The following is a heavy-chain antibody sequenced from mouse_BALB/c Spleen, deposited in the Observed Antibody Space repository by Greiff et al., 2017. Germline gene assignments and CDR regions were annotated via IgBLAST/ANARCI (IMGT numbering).Heavy chain of an antibody. D-gene: IGHD2-1*01. CDR3: NALYYGNSLGY. V-gene: IGHV14-4*02. J-gene: IGHJ2*01. CDR2: IDPENGDT. Sequence: EVQLQESGAELVRSGASVKLSCTASGFNIKDYYMHWVKQRPEQGLEWIGWIDPENGDTEYAPKFQGKATMTADTSSNTAYLQLSSLTSEDTAVYYCNALYYGNSLGYWGQGTTLTVSS. CDR1: GFNIKDYY.